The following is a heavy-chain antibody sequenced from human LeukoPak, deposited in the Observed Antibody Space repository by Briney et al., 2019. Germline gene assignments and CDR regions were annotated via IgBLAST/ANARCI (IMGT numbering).Heavy chain of an antibody. Sequence: ASVKVSCKASGDTFTTYDINWVRQATGQGLEWMGWMNPNSGNTGYAQKFQGRVTMTRNTSISTAYMELSSLRSEDTAVYYCARGPNNSDGGNSGSAWFDPWGQGTLVTVSS. CDR1: GDTFTTYD. CDR2: MNPNSGNT. V-gene: IGHV1-8*01. CDR3: ARGPNNSDGGNSGSAWFDP. J-gene: IGHJ5*02. D-gene: IGHD4-23*01.